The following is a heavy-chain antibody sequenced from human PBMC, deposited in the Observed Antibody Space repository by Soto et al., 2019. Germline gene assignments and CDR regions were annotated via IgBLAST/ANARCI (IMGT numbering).Heavy chain of an antibody. D-gene: IGHD5-12*01. V-gene: IGHV5-10-1*01. J-gene: IGHJ5*01. CDR3: ARDGYSGYDGGHNWFDP. CDR2: IDPSDSYT. Sequence: GESLKISCKGSGYSFTSYWISWVRQMPGKGLEWMGRIDPSDSYTNYSPSFQGHVTTSADKSISTAYLQWSSLKASDTAMYYCARDGYSGYDGGHNWFDPWGQGTLVTVSS. CDR1: GYSFTSYW.